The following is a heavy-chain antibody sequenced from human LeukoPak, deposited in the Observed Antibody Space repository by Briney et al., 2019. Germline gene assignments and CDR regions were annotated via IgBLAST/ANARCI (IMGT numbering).Heavy chain of an antibody. CDR1: GFTFSHYT. CDR3: ARVGGTGWYHDDY. J-gene: IGHJ4*02. V-gene: IGHV3-21*01. Sequence: GGSLRLSCAASGFTFSHYTMNWVRQAPGKGLEWVSSITALSSYIYYADSVKGRFTISRDNANNSLYLQMTSLIAEDTAVYYCARVGGTGWYHDDYWGQGTLVTVSS. D-gene: IGHD6-19*01. CDR2: ITALSSYI.